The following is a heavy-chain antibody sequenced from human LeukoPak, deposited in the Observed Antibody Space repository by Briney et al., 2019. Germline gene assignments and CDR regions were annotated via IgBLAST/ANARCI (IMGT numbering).Heavy chain of an antibody. D-gene: IGHD2-15*01. CDR3: AREDRYCSGGSCPEYYFDY. CDR2: INPNSGGT. J-gene: IGHJ4*02. CDR1: GYTFTGYY. V-gene: IGHV1-2*02. Sequence: ASVTVSCKASGYTFTGYYMHWVRQAPGQGLEWMGWINPNSGGTNYAQKFQGRVTMTRDTSISTAYMELSRLRSDDTAVYYCAREDRYCSGGSCPEYYFDYWGQGTLVTVSS.